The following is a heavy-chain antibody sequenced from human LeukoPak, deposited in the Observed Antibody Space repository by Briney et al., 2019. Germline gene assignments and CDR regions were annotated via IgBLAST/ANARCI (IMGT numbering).Heavy chain of an antibody. J-gene: IGHJ4*02. CDR3: ARGMYSGGYFRYEF. V-gene: IGHV1-18*01. CDR2: ISVYNGDT. Sequence: ASVKVSCKASGYTFTSYGISWVRQAPGQGLEWMGWISVYNGDTNYAQTLQARVRMTADTSTSTAYMELRSLRSDDTAIYYCARGMYSGGYFRYEFWGQGTVVTVSS. CDR1: GYTFTSYG. D-gene: IGHD1-26*01.